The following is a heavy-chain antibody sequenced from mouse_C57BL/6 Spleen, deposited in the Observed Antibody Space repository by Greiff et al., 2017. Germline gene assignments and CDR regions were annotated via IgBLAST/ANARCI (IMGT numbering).Heavy chain of an antibody. CDR2: ISDGGSYT. CDR1: GFTFSSYA. Sequence: EVKVVESGGGLVKPGGSLKLSCAASGFTFSSYAMSWVRQTPEKRLEWVATISDGGSYTYYPDNVKGRFTISRDNAKNNLYLQMSHLKSEDTAMYYCASADYYGSSYFDYWGQGTTLTVSS. D-gene: IGHD1-1*01. J-gene: IGHJ2*01. CDR3: ASADYYGSSYFDY. V-gene: IGHV5-4*03.